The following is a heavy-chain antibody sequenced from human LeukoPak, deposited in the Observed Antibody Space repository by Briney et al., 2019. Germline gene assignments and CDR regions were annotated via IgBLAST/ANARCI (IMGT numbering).Heavy chain of an antibody. CDR1: GFTFSSYS. CDR2: ISSSSSTI. V-gene: IGHV3-48*04. D-gene: IGHD6-19*01. J-gene: IGHJ6*02. CDR3: ATSYDSGWYGNYYYYGMDV. Sequence: LSGGSLRLSCAASGFTFSSYSMNWVRQAPGKGLEWVSYISSSSSTIYYADSVKGRFTISRDNAKNSLYLQMNSLRAEDTAVYYCATSYDSGWYGNYYYYGMDVWGQGTTVTVSS.